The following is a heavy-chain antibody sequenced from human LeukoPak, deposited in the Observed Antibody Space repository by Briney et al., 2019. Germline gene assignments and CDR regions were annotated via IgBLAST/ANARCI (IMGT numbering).Heavy chain of an antibody. CDR1: GGSFSGYY. CDR2: INHSGST. J-gene: IGHJ4*02. Sequence: SETLSLTCAVYGGSFSGYYWSWIRQPPGKGLEWIGEINHSGSTNYNSSLKSRVAISVDTSKNQFSLKVTSVTAADTAVYYCTRRLSNGATLNYFDYWGQGTLVTVSS. V-gene: IGHV4-34*01. CDR3: TRRLSNGATLNYFDY. D-gene: IGHD4/OR15-4a*01.